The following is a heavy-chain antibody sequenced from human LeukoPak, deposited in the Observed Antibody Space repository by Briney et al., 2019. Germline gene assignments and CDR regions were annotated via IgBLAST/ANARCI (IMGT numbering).Heavy chain of an antibody. Sequence: GASVTVSCKAFGYTFTGYYMHWVRQAPGQGLEWMGRINPNTGGTNYAHKFQGRGTITRDTSIDQDYMERSRLTSDDTAVYYCARVPKYCGGDCYDYWAQGTLVTVSS. V-gene: IGHV1-2*06. J-gene: IGHJ4*02. CDR2: INPNTGGT. D-gene: IGHD2-21*01. CDR3: ARVPKYCGGDCYDY. CDR1: GYTFTGYY.